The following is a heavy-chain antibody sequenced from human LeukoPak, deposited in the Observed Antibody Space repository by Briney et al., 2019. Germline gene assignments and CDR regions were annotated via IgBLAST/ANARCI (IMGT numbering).Heavy chain of an antibody. CDR1: GYTLTELS. CDR2: FDLEDGET. J-gene: IGHJ6*02. D-gene: IGHD3-9*01. V-gene: IGHV1-24*01. Sequence: ASVKASCKVSGYTLTELSMHWVRQAPGKGLEWMGGFDLEDGETIYAQKFQGRATMTEDTSTDTAYMELSSLRSEDTAVYYCATYDILTGYYYYYGMDVWGQGTTVTVSS. CDR3: ATYDILTGYYYYYGMDV.